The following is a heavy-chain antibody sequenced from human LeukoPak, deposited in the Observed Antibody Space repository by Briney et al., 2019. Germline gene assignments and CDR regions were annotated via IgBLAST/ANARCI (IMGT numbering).Heavy chain of an antibody. Sequence: PGGSLRLSRAASGFTFSSYSMNWVRQAPGKGLEWVSYISSSSSTIYYADSVKGRFTISRDNAKNPLYLQMNSLRAEDTAVYYCARGRAIDIWGQGTMVTVSS. CDR3: ARGRAIDI. V-gene: IGHV3-48*04. CDR2: ISSSSSTI. J-gene: IGHJ3*02. CDR1: GFTFSSYS.